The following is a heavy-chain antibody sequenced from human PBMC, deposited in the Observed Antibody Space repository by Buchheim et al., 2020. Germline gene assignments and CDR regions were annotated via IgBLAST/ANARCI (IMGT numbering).Heavy chain of an antibody. CDR1: GFTFSDYY. CDR3: ARDPCSSTSCYTQYYGMDV. CDR2: ISSSSSYT. D-gene: IGHD2-2*02. J-gene: IGHJ6*02. V-gene: IGHV3-11*06. Sequence: QVQLVESGGGLVKPGGSLRLSCAASGFTFSDYYMSWIRQTPGKGLEWVSYISSSSSYTNYADSVKGRFTISRDNAKTSLYLQMNSLRAEDTAVYYCARDPCSSTSCYTQYYGMDVWGQGTT.